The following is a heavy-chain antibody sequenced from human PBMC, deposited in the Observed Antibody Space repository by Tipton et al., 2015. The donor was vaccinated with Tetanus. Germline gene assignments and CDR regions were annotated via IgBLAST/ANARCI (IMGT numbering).Heavy chain of an antibody. CDR2: ISYDGSNK. V-gene: IGHV3-30*04. Sequence: SLRLSCAASGFTFSSYAMHWVRQAPGKGLEWVAVISYDGSNKYYADSVKGRFTISRDNSKNTLYLQMNSLRAEDTAVYYCARDWLAHSSWYAVDVHVHNWYFDLWGRGTLVTVSS. CDR3: ARDWLAHSSWYAVDVHVHNWYFDL. J-gene: IGHJ2*01. D-gene: IGHD6-13*01. CDR1: GFTFSSYA.